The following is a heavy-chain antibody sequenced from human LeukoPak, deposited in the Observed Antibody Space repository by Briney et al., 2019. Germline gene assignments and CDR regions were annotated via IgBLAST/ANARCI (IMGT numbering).Heavy chain of an antibody. CDR2: INPNSGGT. D-gene: IGHD6-19*01. CDR1: GYTFTGYY. V-gene: IGHV1-2*02. J-gene: IGHJ4*02. Sequence: ASVKVSCKASGYTFTGYYIYWMRQAPGQGLEWMGWINPNSGGTNYAQKFQGRVTMTRGTSISTAYMELSRLTSDDTAVYYCARHLRDSNGPFDYWGQGTLVTVSS. CDR3: ARHLRDSNGPFDY.